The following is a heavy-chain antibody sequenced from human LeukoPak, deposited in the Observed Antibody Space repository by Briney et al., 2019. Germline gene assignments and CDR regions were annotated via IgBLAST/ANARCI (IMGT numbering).Heavy chain of an antibody. V-gene: IGHV4-59*01. D-gene: IGHD3-10*01. CDR2: IYYSGST. Sequence: SETLSLTCTVSGGSISSYYWSWIRQPPGKGLEWIGYIYYSGSTNYNPSLKSRVTISVDTSKNQFSVKLSSVTAADTAVYYCARSQNYYGSGDYWSQGTLVTVSS. CDR1: GGSISSYY. J-gene: IGHJ4*02. CDR3: ARSQNYYGSGDY.